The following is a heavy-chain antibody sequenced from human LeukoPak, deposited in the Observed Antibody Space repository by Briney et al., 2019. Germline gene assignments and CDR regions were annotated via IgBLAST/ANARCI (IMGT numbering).Heavy chain of an antibody. D-gene: IGHD6-13*01. CDR1: GFTFSSYS. CDR2: ISSSSSTI. J-gene: IGHJ4*02. Sequence: GGSLRLSCAASGFTFSSYSMNWVRQAPGKGLEWVSYISSSSSTISYADSVKGRFTISRDNAKNSLYLQMNSLRAEDTAMYYCARDLIAAAGPDYWGQGTLVTVSS. V-gene: IGHV3-48*01. CDR3: ARDLIAAAGPDY.